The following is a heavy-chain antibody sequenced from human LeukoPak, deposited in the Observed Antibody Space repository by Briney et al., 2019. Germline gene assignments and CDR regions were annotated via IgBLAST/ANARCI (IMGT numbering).Heavy chain of an antibody. CDR1: GFTFSSYA. J-gene: IGHJ6*02. CDR3: AGGVGASYYYYYYGMDV. CDR2: ISGSGGST. Sequence: GGSLRLSCAASGFTFSSYAMSWVRQAPGKGLKWVSAISGSGGSTYYADSVKGRFTISRDNSKNTLYLQMNRLRAEDTAVYYCAGGVGASYYYYYYGMDVWGQGTTVTVSS. D-gene: IGHD1-26*01. V-gene: IGHV3-23*01.